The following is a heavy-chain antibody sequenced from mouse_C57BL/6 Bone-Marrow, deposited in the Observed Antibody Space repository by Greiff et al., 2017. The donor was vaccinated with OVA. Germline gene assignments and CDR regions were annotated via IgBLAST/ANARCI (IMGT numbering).Heavy chain of an antibody. CDR3: VRPVNYYGSSYWYFDV. V-gene: IGHV10-1*01. J-gene: IGHJ1*03. CDR2: IRSKSNNYAT. Sequence: EVMLVESGGGLVQPKGSLKLSCAASGFSFNTYAMNWVRQAPGKGLEWVARIRSKSNNYATYYADSVKDRFTISRDDSESMLYLQMNNLKTEDTAMYYCVRPVNYYGSSYWYFDVWGTGTTVTVSS. CDR1: GFSFNTYA. D-gene: IGHD1-1*01.